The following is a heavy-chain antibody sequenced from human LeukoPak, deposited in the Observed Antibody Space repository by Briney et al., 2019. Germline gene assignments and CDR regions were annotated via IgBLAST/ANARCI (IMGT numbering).Heavy chain of an antibody. J-gene: IGHJ4*02. CDR1: GGSISSYY. CDR2: IYYSGPT. D-gene: IGHD6-19*01. Sequence: SETLSLTCTVSGGSISSYYWSWIRQPPGKGLECLAYIYYSGPTNYNPSLKSLVTISVDTSNNQSSLKLSSLTAADTAVYFCAGQLRGEAVAGHLQPFDYWGQGTLVTVSS. V-gene: IGHV4-59*08. CDR3: AGQLRGEAVAGHLQPFDY.